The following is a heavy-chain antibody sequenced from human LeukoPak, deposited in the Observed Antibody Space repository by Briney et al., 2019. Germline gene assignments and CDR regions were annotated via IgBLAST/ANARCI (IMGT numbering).Heavy chain of an antibody. V-gene: IGHV4-4*07. Sequence: KSSETLSLTCTASGGSISIYYWSWIRQPAGKGLEWIGRIYTSGSTNYNPSLKSRVTMSVDTFKNQFSLKLSSVTAADTAVYYCARFSSIAAAFDYWGQGTLVTVSS. CDR1: GGSISIYY. CDR2: IYTSGST. D-gene: IGHD6-13*01. J-gene: IGHJ4*02. CDR3: ARFSSIAAAFDY.